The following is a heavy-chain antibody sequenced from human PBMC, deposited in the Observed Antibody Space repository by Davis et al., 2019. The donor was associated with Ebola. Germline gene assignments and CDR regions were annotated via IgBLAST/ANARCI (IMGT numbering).Heavy chain of an antibody. CDR3: ATTAGYSFGSYDY. CDR2: ISRSGSSI. J-gene: IGHJ4*02. CDR1: GFTFSDYY. Sequence: PGGSLRLSCAASGFTFSDYYMSWIRQAPGKGLEWVSYISRSGSSIHYADSVKGRFTISRDNAKNSLYLQMNSLRVEDTAVYYCATTAGYSFGSYDYWGQGTLVTVSS. V-gene: IGHV3-11*01. D-gene: IGHD5-18*01.